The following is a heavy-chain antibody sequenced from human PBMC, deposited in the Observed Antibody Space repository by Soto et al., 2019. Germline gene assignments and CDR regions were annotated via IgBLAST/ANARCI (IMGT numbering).Heavy chain of an antibody. CDR2: IYYSGST. D-gene: IGHD3-10*01. CDR1: GGSISSYY. Sequence: SETLSLTCTVSGGSISSYYWSWIRQPPGKGLEWIGNIYYSGSTNYNPSLKSRVTISVDTSKNQFSLKLSSVTAADTAVYYCARVDMVRGVIDYWGQGTLVTVSS. J-gene: IGHJ4*02. V-gene: IGHV4-59*08. CDR3: ARVDMVRGVIDY.